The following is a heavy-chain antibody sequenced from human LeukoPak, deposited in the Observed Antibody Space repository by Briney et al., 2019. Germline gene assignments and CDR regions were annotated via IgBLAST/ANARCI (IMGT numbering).Heavy chain of an antibody. CDR3: ARAAGFMGV. CDR2: INHSGTT. V-gene: IGHV4-34*01. J-gene: IGHJ6*04. Sequence: SETLSLTCAVHGGSLSDYYWGWIRQSPGKGLEWIGEINHSGTTNYNPSLKSRVTISLDTSNNQFSLKLSSVTAADTAMYYCARAAGFMGVWGKGTTVTASS. CDR1: GGSLSDYY.